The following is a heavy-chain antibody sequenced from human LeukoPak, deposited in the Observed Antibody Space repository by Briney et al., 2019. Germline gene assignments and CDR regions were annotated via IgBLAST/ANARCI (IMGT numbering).Heavy chain of an antibody. D-gene: IGHD6-13*01. CDR3: ARTGYSSSWLFIPSDAFDI. J-gene: IGHJ3*02. CDR1: GGSISSSSYY. Sequence: SSETLSLTCTVSGGSISSSSYYWGWIRQPPGKGLEWIGSIYYSGSTYYNPSLKSRVTISVDTSKNQFSLKLSSVTAADTAVYYCARTGYSSSWLFIPSDAFDIWGQGTMVTVSS. V-gene: IGHV4-39*07. CDR2: IYYSGST.